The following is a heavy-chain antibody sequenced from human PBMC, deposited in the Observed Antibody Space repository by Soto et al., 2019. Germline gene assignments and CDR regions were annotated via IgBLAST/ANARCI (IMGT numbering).Heavy chain of an antibody. J-gene: IGHJ6*02. CDR2: ISSSSSYI. CDR3: ARDRAARPDDYYYYYGMDV. D-gene: IGHD6-6*01. CDR1: GFTFSSYS. V-gene: IGHV3-21*01. Sequence: GESLKISCAASGFTFSSYSMNWVRQAPGKGLEWVSSISSSSSYIYYADSVKGRFTISRDNAKNSLYLQMNSLRAEDTAVYYCARDRAARPDDYYYYYGMDVWGQGTTVTVSS.